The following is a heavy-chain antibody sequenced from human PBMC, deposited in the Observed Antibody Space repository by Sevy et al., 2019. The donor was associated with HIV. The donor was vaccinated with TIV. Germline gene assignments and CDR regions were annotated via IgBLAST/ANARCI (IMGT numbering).Heavy chain of an antibody. J-gene: IGHJ4*02. Sequence: ASVKVSCKATGYTFNIYGISWVRQAPGQGLEWMGWISPYTGNTNYAQKLQGRVSMTTDTSTSTAYMDLRSLSSDDTAVYYCARDRQAGYFDYWGQGTLVTVSS. V-gene: IGHV1-18*01. CDR1: GYTFNIYG. CDR3: ARDRQAGYFDY. CDR2: ISPYTGNT.